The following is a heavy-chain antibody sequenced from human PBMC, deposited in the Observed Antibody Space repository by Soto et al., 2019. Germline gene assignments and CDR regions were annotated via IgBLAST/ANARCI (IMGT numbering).Heavy chain of an antibody. CDR3: ARGKDYDILTGYSRGFDY. Sequence: PSETLSLTCTVSDDSITRYHWSWIRRPPGKGLEWIGYIYYSGTTYYNPSLKSRVTISVDTSKNQFSLKLSSVTAADTAVYYCARGKDYDILTGYSRGFDYWGQGTLVTVSS. D-gene: IGHD3-9*01. J-gene: IGHJ4*02. CDR1: DDSITRYH. CDR2: IYYSGTT. V-gene: IGHV4-59*08.